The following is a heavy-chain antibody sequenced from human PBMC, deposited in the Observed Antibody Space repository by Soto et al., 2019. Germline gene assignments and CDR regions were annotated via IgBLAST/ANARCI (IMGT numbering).Heavy chain of an antibody. CDR1: GGSISSYY. J-gene: IGHJ6*03. CDR3: ARHVKDQLLNLYYYYYMYV. Sequence: QVQLQESGPGLVKPSETLSLTCTVSGGSISSYYWSWIRQPPGKGLEWIGYIYYSGSTNYNPSLKSRGTISVDTSKNQFSLKLSSVTAADTAEYYCARHVKDQLLNLYYYYYMYVWGKGTTVTVSS. V-gene: IGHV4-59*08. D-gene: IGHD2-2*01. CDR2: IYYSGST.